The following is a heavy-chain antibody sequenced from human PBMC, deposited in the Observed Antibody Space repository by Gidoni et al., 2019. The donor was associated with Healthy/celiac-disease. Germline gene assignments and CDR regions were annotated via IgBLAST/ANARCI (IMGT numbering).Heavy chain of an antibody. Sequence: EVQLVESGGGVVQPGGSLRLSCAASGFTFNRYAMSWVRQAQGTGREWVSVIRGSGGSTYYADSVKGRFTISRDNSKNTLYLQMNSLRAEDTAVYYCAKDLGEDIVLMVYAPYDYWGQGTLVTVSS. CDR3: AKDLGEDIVLMVYAPYDY. V-gene: IGHV3-23*04. J-gene: IGHJ4*02. D-gene: IGHD2-8*01. CDR1: GFTFNRYA. CDR2: IRGSGGST.